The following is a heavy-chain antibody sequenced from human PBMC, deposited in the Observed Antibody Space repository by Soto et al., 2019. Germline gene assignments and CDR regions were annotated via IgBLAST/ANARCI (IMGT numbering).Heavy chain of an antibody. CDR3: ARGYLSSWFDP. Sequence: SETLSLTCTVSGGSIISYYWSWIRQPPGKGLEWIGYIYYGGSTNYNPSLKSRVTISVDTSKNQFSLKLSSVTAADTAVYYCARGYLSSWFDPWGQGTLVTVSS. CDR1: GGSIISYY. D-gene: IGHD3-10*01. V-gene: IGHV4-59*01. CDR2: IYYGGST. J-gene: IGHJ5*02.